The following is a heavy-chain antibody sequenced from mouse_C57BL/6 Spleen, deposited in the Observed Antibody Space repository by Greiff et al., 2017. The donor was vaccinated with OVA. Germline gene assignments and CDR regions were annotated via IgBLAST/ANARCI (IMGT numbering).Heavy chain of an antibody. J-gene: IGHJ3*01. CDR3: AYDYDAWFAY. CDR1: GFTFSNYW. D-gene: IGHD2-4*01. CDR2: IRSKSDNSAT. V-gene: IGHV6-3*01. Sequence: EVKLVESGGGLVQPGGSMKLSCVASGFTFSNYWMNWVRQSPEQGLEWVAQIRSKSDNSATHYAVSVKGRFTISRDDSKSMVYLKMNNLRAADTGIYYCAYDYDAWFAYWGQGTLVTVSA.